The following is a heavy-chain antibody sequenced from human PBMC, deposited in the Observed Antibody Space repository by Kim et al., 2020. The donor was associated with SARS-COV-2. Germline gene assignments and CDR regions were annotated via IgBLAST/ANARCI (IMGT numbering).Heavy chain of an antibody. D-gene: IGHD6-13*01. V-gene: IGHV3-66*02. CDR2: IYSGGST. CDR3: ARMVGYSSSWYPGYFDY. Sequence: GGSLRLSCAASGFTVSSNYMSWVRQAPGKGLEWVSVIYSGGSTYYADSVKGRFTISRDNSKNTLYLQMNSLRAEDTAVYYCARMVGYSSSWYPGYFDYWGQGTLVTVSS. J-gene: IGHJ4*02. CDR1: GFTVSSNY.